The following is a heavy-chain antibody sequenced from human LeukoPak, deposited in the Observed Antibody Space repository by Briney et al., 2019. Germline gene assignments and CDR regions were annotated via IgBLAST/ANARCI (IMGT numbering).Heavy chain of an antibody. CDR2: IKQDGSEK. Sequence: GGSLRLSCAASGFTFSSYWMSWVRQAPGKGLEWVANIKQDGSEKYYVDSVKGRFTISRDNAKNSLYLQMNSLRAEDTAVFYCARDLGGYDYVPYFDYWGQGTLSPSPQ. CDR1: GFTFSSYW. J-gene: IGHJ4*02. V-gene: IGHV3-7*01. D-gene: IGHD5-12*01. CDR3: ARDLGGYDYVPYFDY.